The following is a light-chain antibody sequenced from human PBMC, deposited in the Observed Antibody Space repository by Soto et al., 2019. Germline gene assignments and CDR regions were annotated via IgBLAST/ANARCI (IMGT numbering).Light chain of an antibody. Sequence: QSVLTQPPSASGTPGQRVTISCSGSSSNIGSNTVNWYKQLTGTAPKLLIYSNNQRPSGVPDRFSGSKSGTSASLAISGLQSEDEADYYCAAWDDSLNGFYVFGPGTKLTVL. J-gene: IGLJ1*01. CDR2: SNN. CDR3: AAWDDSLNGFYV. CDR1: SSNIGSNT. V-gene: IGLV1-44*01.